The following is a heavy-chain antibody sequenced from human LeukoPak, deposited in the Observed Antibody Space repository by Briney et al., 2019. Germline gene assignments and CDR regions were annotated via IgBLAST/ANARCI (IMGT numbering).Heavy chain of an antibody. CDR1: GGTFSSYT. D-gene: IGHD3-3*01. J-gene: IGHJ4*02. V-gene: IGHV1-18*01. CDR3: ARDPDYDFWSGPGFDY. Sequence: ASVKVSCKASGGTFSSYTISWVRQAPGQGLEWMGWISAYNGNTSYAQKLQGRVTMTTDTSTSTAYMELRSLRSDDTAVYYCARDPDYDFWSGPGFDYWGQGTLVTVSS. CDR2: ISAYNGNT.